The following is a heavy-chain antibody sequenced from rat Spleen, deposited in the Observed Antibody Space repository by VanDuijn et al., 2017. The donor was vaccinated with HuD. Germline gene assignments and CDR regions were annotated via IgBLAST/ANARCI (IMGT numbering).Heavy chain of an antibody. V-gene: IGHV5S23*01. CDR1: GFTFSSYD. CDR3: ARAGYLRDWYFDF. J-gene: IGHJ1*01. CDR2: ISPSGSIT. Sequence: EVQLVESDGGLVQPGRSLKLSCAASGFTFSSYDMAWVRQAPTKGLEWVASISPSGSITYYRDSVKGRFTVSRDNAKSTLYLQMDNLRSEDTATYYCARAGYLRDWYFDFWGPGTMVTVSS. D-gene: IGHD2-2*01.